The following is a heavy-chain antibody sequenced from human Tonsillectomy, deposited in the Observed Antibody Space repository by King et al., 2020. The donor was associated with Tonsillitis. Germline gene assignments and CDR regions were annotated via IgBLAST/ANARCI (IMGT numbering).Heavy chain of an antibody. V-gene: IGHV3-30*18. D-gene: IGHD3-22*01. CDR3: AKDLYYYDSSGYLDY. J-gene: IGHJ4*02. CDR2: ISFDGSDK. CDR1: GFTFSSYG. Sequence: QVQLVESGGGLVQSGGSLRLSCAASGFTFSSYGMYWVRQTPGKGLEWVAVISFDGSDKYYADSVKGRFTISRDNSKNTLYLQMNSLRAEDTAVYYCAKDLYYYDSSGYLDYWGQGTLVTVSS.